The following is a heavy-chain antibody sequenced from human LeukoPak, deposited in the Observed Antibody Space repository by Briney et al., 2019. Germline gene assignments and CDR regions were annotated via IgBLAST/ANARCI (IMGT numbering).Heavy chain of an antibody. CDR1: GFTFSSYG. CDR2: ISYDGSNK. J-gene: IGHJ4*02. V-gene: IGHV3-30*18. D-gene: IGHD3-22*01. CDR3: AKVSGNYYDSSGNPMDFDY. Sequence: GRSLRLSCAASGFTFSSYGMHWVRQAPGKGLEWVAFISYDGSNKYYADSVKGRFTISRDNSKNTLYLQMNSLRAEDTAVYYCAKVSGNYYDSSGNPMDFDYWGQGTLVTVSS.